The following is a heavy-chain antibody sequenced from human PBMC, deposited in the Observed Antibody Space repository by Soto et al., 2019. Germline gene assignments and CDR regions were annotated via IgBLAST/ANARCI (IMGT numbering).Heavy chain of an antibody. J-gene: IGHJ4*02. D-gene: IGHD6-6*01. Sequence: PGGSLKTFCKGPGYSFTNHWIGWVRQIPGEGLEWMGIISPGDSDTRYSPAFQGQVTITADKSISTAYLQWSSLKAPETAMYYCARHSRSYTSSSVDYWGQGTLVTVSS. CDR2: ISPGDSDT. V-gene: IGHV5-51*01. CDR3: ARHSRSYTSSSVDY. CDR1: GYSFTNHW.